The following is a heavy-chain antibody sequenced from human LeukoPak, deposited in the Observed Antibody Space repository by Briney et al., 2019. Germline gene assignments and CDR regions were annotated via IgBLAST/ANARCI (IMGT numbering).Heavy chain of an antibody. V-gene: IGHV4-59*08. Sequence: PSETLSLTCTVSGGSISSYYWSWIRQPPGKGLEWIGYIYYSGSTNYNPSLKSRVTISVDTSKNQFSLKLSSVTAADTAVYYCARSLGSYGDYEDCWGQGTLVTVSS. CDR2: IYYSGST. D-gene: IGHD4-17*01. CDR1: GGSISSYY. J-gene: IGHJ4*02. CDR3: ARSLGSYGDYEDC.